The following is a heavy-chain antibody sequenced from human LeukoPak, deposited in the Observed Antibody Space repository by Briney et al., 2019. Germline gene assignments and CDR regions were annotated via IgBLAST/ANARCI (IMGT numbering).Heavy chain of an antibody. CDR3: ARGLYGDYVLDY. D-gene: IGHD4-17*01. Sequence: KTGGSLRLSCAASGFTFSSYSMNWVRQAPGKGLEWVSSISSSSYIYYADSVKGRFTISRDNSKNTLYPQMNSLRAEDTAVYYCARGLYGDYVLDYWGQGTLVTVSS. CDR2: ISSSSYI. J-gene: IGHJ4*02. CDR1: GFTFSSYS. V-gene: IGHV3-21*04.